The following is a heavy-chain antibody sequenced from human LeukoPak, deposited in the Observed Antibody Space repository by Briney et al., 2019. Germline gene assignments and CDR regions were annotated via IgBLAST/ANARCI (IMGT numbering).Heavy chain of an antibody. V-gene: IGHV4-34*01. CDR2: INHSGST. J-gene: IGHJ3*01. CDR3: ARGGVMITFGGVILL. CDR1: GFTFSDYY. D-gene: IGHD3-16*02. Sequence: GSLRLSCAASGFTFSDYYMSWIRQAPGKGLEWIGEINHSGSTNYNPSLKSRVTISVDTSKNQFSLKLSSVTAADTAVYYCARGGVMITFGGVILLWGQGTMVTVSS.